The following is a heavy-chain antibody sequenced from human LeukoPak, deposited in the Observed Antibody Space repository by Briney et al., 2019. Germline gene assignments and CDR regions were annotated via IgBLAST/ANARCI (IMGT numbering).Heavy chain of an antibody. J-gene: IGHJ6*02. Sequence: GGSLRLSCAASGFTFSSYGMSWVRQAPGKGLEWVAVISYDGSNQYYADSVKGRFTISRDNSTNTLYLQMNSLRAEDTAVYYCAKGWQLLDVWGQGTTVTVSS. D-gene: IGHD6-6*01. CDR3: AKGWQLLDV. CDR1: GFTFSSYG. CDR2: ISYDGSNQ. V-gene: IGHV3-30*18.